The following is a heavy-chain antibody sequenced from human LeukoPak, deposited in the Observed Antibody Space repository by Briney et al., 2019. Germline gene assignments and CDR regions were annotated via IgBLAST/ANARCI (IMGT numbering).Heavy chain of an antibody. V-gene: IGHV4-59*01. Sequence: SETLSLTCTVSGGSISSYYWNWIRQPPGKGLEWIGYIYYSGSTNYNPSLESRVTISVDTSNNQFSLKVRSVTTADTAVYYCARGVPQGWVHWFDPWGQGTLVTVSS. CDR3: ARGVPQGWVHWFDP. D-gene: IGHD1-26*01. CDR1: GGSISSYY. J-gene: IGHJ5*02. CDR2: IYYSGST.